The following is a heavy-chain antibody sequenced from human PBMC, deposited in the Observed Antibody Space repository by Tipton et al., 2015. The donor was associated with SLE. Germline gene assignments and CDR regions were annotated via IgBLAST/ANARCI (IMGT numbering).Heavy chain of an antibody. CDR3: ARAGAGYYYYSYMDV. J-gene: IGHJ6*03. CDR1: GGSISSNTW. CDR2: IHHRGTT. Sequence: TLSLTCTVSGGSISSNTWWNWVRQPPGMGLEWIGEIHHRGTTNYNPSLKSRVTISVDKSKSQFSLKLSSVTAADTAVYYCARAGAGYYYYSYMDVWGKGTTLTVSS. V-gene: IGHV4-4*02.